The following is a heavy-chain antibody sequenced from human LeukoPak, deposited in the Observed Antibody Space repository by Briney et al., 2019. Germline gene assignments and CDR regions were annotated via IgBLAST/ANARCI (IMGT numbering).Heavy chain of an antibody. V-gene: IGHV1-24*01. CDR1: GYTLTELS. Sequence: ASVNVSYKVSGYTLTELSMHWVRQAPGKGLEWMGGFDPEDGETIYAQKFQGRVTMTEDTSTDTAYMELSSLRSEDTAVYYCATDILRYFDWLLPYWGQGTLVPVSS. CDR3: ATDILRYFDWLLPY. J-gene: IGHJ4*02. CDR2: FDPEDGET. D-gene: IGHD3-9*01.